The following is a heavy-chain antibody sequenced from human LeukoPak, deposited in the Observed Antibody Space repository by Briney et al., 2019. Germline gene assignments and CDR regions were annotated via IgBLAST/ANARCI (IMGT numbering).Heavy chain of an antibody. V-gene: IGHV3-21*01. CDR1: GFTFGSFS. CDR2: ITSSGSGTYI. Sequence: GGSLRLSCAASGFTFGSFSMTWVRQAPGKGLEWVSTITSSGSGTYIYYADSVKGRFTISRDNAKNSLYLQMNSLRAEDTAVYYCARDPGRSGGSCYSDYWGQGTLVTVSS. D-gene: IGHD2-15*01. CDR3: ARDPGRSGGSCYSDY. J-gene: IGHJ4*02.